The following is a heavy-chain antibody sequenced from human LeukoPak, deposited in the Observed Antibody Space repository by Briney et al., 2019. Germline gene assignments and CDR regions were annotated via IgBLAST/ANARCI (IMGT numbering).Heavy chain of an antibody. V-gene: IGHV1-8*02. Sequence: GASVKVSCKASGGTFSSYAISWVRQATGQGLEWMGWMNPNSGNTGYAQKFQGRVTMTRNTSISTAYMELSSLRSEDTAVYYCATFWSGYYANWFDPWGQGTLVTVSS. D-gene: IGHD3-3*01. CDR3: ATFWSGYYANWFDP. CDR2: MNPNSGNT. CDR1: GGTFSSYA. J-gene: IGHJ5*02.